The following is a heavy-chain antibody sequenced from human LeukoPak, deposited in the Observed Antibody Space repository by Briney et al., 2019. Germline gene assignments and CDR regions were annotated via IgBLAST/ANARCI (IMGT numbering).Heavy chain of an antibody. J-gene: IGHJ3*02. V-gene: IGHV4-31*11. CDR3: ARDHQYYDSSGYYGAFDI. CDR1: GGSISSGGYY. Sequence: SETLSLTCAVSGGSISSGGYYWSWIRQHPGKGLEWIGYIYYSGSTYYNPSLKSRVTISVDTSKNQFSLKLSSVTAADTAVYYCARDHQYYDSSGYYGAFDIWGQGTMVTVS. CDR2: IYYSGST. D-gene: IGHD3-22*01.